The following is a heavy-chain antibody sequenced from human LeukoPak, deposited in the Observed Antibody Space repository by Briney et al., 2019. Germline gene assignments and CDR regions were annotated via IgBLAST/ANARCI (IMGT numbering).Heavy chain of an antibody. J-gene: IGHJ4*02. CDR2: IYYSGST. V-gene: IGHV4-59*01. CDR3: ARGTTTLEG. CDR1: GGSISSYY. Sequence: PSETLSLTCTVSGGSISSYYWSWIRKPPGKGLEWNGYIYYSGSTNYNPSLKSRVTISVDTSKNQFSLKLSSVTAADTAVYYCARGTTTLEGWGQGTLVTVSS. D-gene: IGHD2/OR15-2a*01.